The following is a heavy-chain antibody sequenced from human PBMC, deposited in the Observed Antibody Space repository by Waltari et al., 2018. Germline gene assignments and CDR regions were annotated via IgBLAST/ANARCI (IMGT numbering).Heavy chain of an antibody. J-gene: IGHJ5*02. Sequence: QVQLVQSGAEVKQPGSSVKVPCKASGGTFTSHAINWVRQAPGQGLEWMGGILPISGTANYAHKFQDRVTITADESTSTVYMDLSSLRIEDTAIYYCARAAIPGYCTTSSCYNWFDPWGQGTLVTVSS. CDR1: GGTFTSHA. D-gene: IGHD2-2*01. CDR3: ARAAIPGYCTTSSCYNWFDP. V-gene: IGHV1-69*01. CDR2: ILPISGTA.